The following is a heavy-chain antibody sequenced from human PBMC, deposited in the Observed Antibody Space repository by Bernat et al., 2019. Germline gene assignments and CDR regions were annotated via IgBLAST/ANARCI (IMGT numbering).Heavy chain of an antibody. J-gene: IGHJ4*02. CDR1: GGTFSSYA. V-gene: IGHV1-69*01. D-gene: IGHD2-2*01. CDR2: IIPMFGKA. CDR3: ARGSSDCSSSSCPYDY. Sequence: QVQLVQSGAEVKKPGSSVKVSCKASGGTFSSYAIGWVRQAPGKGPEWMGGIIPMFGKANYVQKFQGSVMITADESTSTAYMALSSLRSEDTAVYYCARGSSDCSSSSCPYDYWGQGTLVTVSS.